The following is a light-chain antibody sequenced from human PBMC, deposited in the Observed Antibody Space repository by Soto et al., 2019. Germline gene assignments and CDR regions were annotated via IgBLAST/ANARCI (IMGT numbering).Light chain of an antibody. CDR1: QTTNTW. Sequence: DIQMTQFPSTLSASVGDRVTITCRASQTTNTWLAWYQQKPGTTPKLLIYDAYSLEGGVPSRFSASETGTKFTLTISSLQPDDLATYYCQQYISYPYTFGQGTK. CDR3: QQYISYPYT. J-gene: IGKJ2*01. V-gene: IGKV1-5*01. CDR2: DAY.